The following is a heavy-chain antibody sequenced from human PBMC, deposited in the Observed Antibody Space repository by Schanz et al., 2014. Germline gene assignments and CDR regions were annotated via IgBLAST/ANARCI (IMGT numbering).Heavy chain of an antibody. CDR1: GYSFTDYA. D-gene: IGHD3-10*01. J-gene: IGHJ4*02. CDR2: ISGYNGDT. Sequence: QVQLVQSGVEVKRPGASVRVSCKASGYSFTDYAIHWVRQAPGQGLEWMGWISGYNGDTNYAPKFQDRVTMTTDTSTGITSVELRNLKSDDTAVYYYARDRVSFVRGPLGVDWGQGTQVIVSS. CDR3: ARDRVSFVRGPLGVD. V-gene: IGHV1-18*01.